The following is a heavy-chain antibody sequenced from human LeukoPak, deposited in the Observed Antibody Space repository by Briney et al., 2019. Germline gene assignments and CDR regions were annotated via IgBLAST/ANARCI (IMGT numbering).Heavy chain of an antibody. CDR3: AKGAPMATIRARYIDY. J-gene: IGHJ4*02. CDR2: ISGSGGST. Sequence: GGSLRLSCAASGFTFSSYAMSWVRQAPGKGLEWVSAISGSGGSTYYADSVKGRFTISRDNSKNTLYLQMNSLRAEDTAVYYCAKGAPMATIRARYIDYWGQGTLVTVSS. D-gene: IGHD5-24*01. CDR1: GFTFSSYA. V-gene: IGHV3-23*01.